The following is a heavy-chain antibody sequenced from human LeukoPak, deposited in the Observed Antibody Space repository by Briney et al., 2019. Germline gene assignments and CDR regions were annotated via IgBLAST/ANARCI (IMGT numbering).Heavy chain of an antibody. CDR2: ISGSGGST. Sequence: QPGGSLRLSCAASGFTFSSYWMHWVRQAPGKGLVWVSAISGSGGSTYYADSVKGRFTISRDNSKNTLYLQMNSLRAEDTAVYYCAKDGYGSSWYNAAFDIWGQGTMVTVSS. CDR1: GFTFSSYW. CDR3: AKDGYGSSWYNAAFDI. D-gene: IGHD6-13*01. J-gene: IGHJ3*02. V-gene: IGHV3-23*01.